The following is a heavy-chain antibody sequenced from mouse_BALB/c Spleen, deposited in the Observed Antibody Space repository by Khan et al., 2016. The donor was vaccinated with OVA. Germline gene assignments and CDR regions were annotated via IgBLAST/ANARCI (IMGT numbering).Heavy chain of an antibody. V-gene: IGHV5-6*01. J-gene: IGHJ3*01. CDR2: ISSGGTYN. Sequence: EVQLQESGGDLVKPGGSLKLSCAASGFTFSTYGMSWVRQTPDKRLEWVATISSGGTYNYYPDSVKGRFTISRDNAKNTLYLQMSSLKSEDTAMYYCARLSYYYNSEGFAYWGQGTLVTVSA. D-gene: IGHD1-1*01. CDR3: ARLSYYYNSEGFAY. CDR1: GFTFSTYG.